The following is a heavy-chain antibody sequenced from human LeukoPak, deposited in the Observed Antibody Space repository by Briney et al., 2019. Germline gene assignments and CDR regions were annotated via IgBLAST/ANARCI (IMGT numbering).Heavy chain of an antibody. CDR2: IYYSGST. D-gene: IGHD6-13*01. Sequence: SETLSLTCTVSGGSISSSSYYWGWIRQPPGKGLEWIGSIYYSGSTYYNPSLKSRVTISVDTSKNQFSLKLSSVTAADTAVYYCARDRYSSSWIDYWGQGTLVTVSS. CDR1: GGSISSSSYY. V-gene: IGHV4-39*07. J-gene: IGHJ4*02. CDR3: ARDRYSSSWIDY.